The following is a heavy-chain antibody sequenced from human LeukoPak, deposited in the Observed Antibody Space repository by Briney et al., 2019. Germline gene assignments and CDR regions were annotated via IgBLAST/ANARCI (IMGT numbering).Heavy chain of an antibody. CDR2: IYYSGST. D-gene: IGHD1-20*01. J-gene: IGHJ4*02. CDR1: GYSISSGYY. CDR3: ARDPTPITAFDY. Sequence: SETLSLTCTVSGYSISSGYYWGWIRQPPGKGLEWIGSIYYSGSTYYNPSLKSRFTISVDTSKNQFSLKLSSVTAADTAVYYCARDPTPITAFDYWGQGTLVTVSS. V-gene: IGHV4-38-2*02.